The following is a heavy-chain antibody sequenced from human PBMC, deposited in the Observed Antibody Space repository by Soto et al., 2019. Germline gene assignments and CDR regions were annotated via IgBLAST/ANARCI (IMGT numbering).Heavy chain of an antibody. CDR2: ISGGSDII. CDR1: GLTFSSYS. D-gene: IGHD1-26*01. CDR3: ARGGGSYRN. J-gene: IGHJ4*02. V-gene: IGHV3-48*04. Sequence: PGGSLRLSCAVSGLTFSSYSFNWVRQTPGKGLEWISHISGGSDIIYYADSVKGRFTISRDNAKNALFLQMNSLRGDDTALYYCARGGGSYRNWGQGTLVTVSS.